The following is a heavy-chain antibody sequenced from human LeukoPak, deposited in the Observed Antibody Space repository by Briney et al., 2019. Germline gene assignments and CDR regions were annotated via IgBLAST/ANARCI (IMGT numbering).Heavy chain of an antibody. D-gene: IGHD6-13*01. Sequence: SETLSLTCTVSGDSISSFYWSWIRQPAGKGLEWIGRIYSSGSTNYNPSLESRVTMSVDTSKNQLSLRLSSVTAADTAVYYCARDVVAAAGTWDYWGQGTLVTVSS. J-gene: IGHJ4*02. CDR2: IYSSGST. V-gene: IGHV4-4*07. CDR1: GDSISSFY. CDR3: ARDVVAAAGTWDY.